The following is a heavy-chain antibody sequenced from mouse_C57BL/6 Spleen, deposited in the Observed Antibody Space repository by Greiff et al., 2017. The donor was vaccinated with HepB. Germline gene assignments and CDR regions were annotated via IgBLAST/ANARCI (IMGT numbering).Heavy chain of an antibody. J-gene: IGHJ1*03. V-gene: IGHV3-6*01. CDR1: GYSITSGYY. D-gene: IGHD3-2*02. CDR2: ISYDGSN. CDR3: ARDQGPLWYFDV. Sequence: EVQLQQSGPGLVKPSQSLSLTCSVPGYSITSGYYWNWIRQFPGNKLEWMGYISYDGSNNYNPSLKNRISITRDTSKNQFFLMLNSVTTEDTATYYCARDQGPLWYFDVWGTGTTVTVSS.